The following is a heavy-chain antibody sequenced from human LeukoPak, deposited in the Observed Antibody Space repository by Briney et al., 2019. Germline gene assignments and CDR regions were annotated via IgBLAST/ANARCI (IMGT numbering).Heavy chain of an antibody. J-gene: IGHJ4*02. V-gene: IGHV1-8*01. D-gene: IGHD3-10*01. Sequence: VASVKVSCKASGYTFTSYDINWVRQATGQGLEWMGWMNPNSGNTGYAQKFQGRVTMTRNTSISTAYMELSSLRSEDTAVYYCARGFYPGYYGSGSYLPIDYWGQGTLVTVSS. CDR2: MNPNSGNT. CDR1: GYTFTSYD. CDR3: ARGFYPGYYGSGSYLPIDY.